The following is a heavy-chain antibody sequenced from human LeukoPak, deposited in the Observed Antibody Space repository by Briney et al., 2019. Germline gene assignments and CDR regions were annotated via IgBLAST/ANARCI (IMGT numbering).Heavy chain of an antibody. CDR2: IKQDGSEK. V-gene: IGHV3-7*01. CDR3: ARDYYGGDFDY. Sequence: GGSLRLPCAASGFTFSSYWMSWVRQAPGKGLEWVANIKQDGSEKYYVDSVKGRFTISRDNAKNSLYLQMNSLRAEDTAVYYCARDYYGGDFDYWGQGTLVTVSS. CDR1: GFTFSSYW. J-gene: IGHJ4*02. D-gene: IGHD4-23*01.